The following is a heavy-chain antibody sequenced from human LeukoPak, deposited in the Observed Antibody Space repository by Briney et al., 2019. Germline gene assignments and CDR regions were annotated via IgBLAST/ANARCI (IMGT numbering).Heavy chain of an antibody. D-gene: IGHD3-10*02. J-gene: IGHJ6*03. V-gene: IGHV3-43*02. CDR2: ISGDGDST. CDR1: GFTFDDYA. CDR3: AKDTLFGLLYYYYMDV. Sequence: GGSLRLSXAASGFTFDDYAIHWVRQAPGKGLEWVSLISGDGDSTYYADSVKGRFTISRDNSKNSLYLQMNSLRTEDTALYYCAKDTLFGLLYYYYMDVWGKGTTVTVSS.